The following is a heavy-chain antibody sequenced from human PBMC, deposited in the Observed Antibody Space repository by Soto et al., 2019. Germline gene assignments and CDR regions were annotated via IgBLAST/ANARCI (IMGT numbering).Heavy chain of an antibody. J-gene: IGHJ6*03. CDR1: GGSISSYF. D-gene: IGHD4-4*01. CDR3: ARGYSNYDYYYYYYMDV. CDR2: IYYSGST. V-gene: IGHV4-59*01. Sequence: SETLSLTCTVSGGSISSYFWTWIRQPPGKGLEWIGYIYYSGSTNYNPSLQSRVTISVDTSKNQFSLKPSSVTAADTAVYYCARGYSNYDYYYYYYMDVWGKGTTVTVSS.